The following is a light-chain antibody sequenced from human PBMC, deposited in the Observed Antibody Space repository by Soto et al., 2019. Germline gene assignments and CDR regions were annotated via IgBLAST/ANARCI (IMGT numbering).Light chain of an antibody. CDR2: DAS. V-gene: IGKV3-11*01. CDR3: QQRSNWPQLT. Sequence: EIVLTQSPATLSLSPGERATLSCRASQSVSSYLAWYQQKPGQAPRLLIYDASNRATGIPARFSGSWSGTDFTLTISSLEPQDFAVYYCQQRSNWPQLTFGGGTKVEI. CDR1: QSVSSY. J-gene: IGKJ4*01.